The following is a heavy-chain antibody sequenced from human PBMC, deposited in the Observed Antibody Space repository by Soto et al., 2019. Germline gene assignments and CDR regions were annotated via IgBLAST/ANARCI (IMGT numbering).Heavy chain of an antibody. CDR1: GFTFNNHA. Sequence: GGSLRLSCAASGFTFNNHAMGWVRQAPGKGLEWVSIISGSGGSTSYADCVKGRFTISRDSSKTTLFLSMNSLRGEDTAVYYCAKATDMVFDSARGVFDTWGQGTMVTVS. D-gene: IGHD3-10*01. CDR3: AKATDMVFDSARGVFDT. V-gene: IGHV3-23*01. CDR2: ISGSGGST. J-gene: IGHJ3*02.